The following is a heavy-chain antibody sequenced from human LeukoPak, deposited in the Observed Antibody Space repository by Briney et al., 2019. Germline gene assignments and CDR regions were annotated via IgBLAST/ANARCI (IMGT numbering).Heavy chain of an antibody. V-gene: IGHV1-46*01. CDR3: ARGVGQQRSPGGYYYYGMDV. CDR2: INHSGGST. J-gene: IGHJ6*02. D-gene: IGHD6-13*01. Sequence: ASVKVSCKASGYTFTSYYMHWVRQAPGQGLEWMGIINHSGGSTSYAQKFQGRVTMTRDTSTSTVYMELSSLRSEDTAVYYCARGVGQQRSPGGYYYYGMDVWGQGTTVTVSS. CDR1: GYTFTSYY.